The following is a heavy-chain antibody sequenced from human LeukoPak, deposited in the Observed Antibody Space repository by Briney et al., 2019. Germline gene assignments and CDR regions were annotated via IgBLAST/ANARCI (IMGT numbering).Heavy chain of an antibody. D-gene: IGHD6-19*01. Sequence: SETLSLTCTVSGGSISSYYCSWIRQPPGKGLEWIGYIYYSGSTNYNPSLKSRVTISVDTSKNQFSLKLSSVTAADTAVYYCARAVADAFDIWGQGTMVTVSS. V-gene: IGHV4-59*01. CDR2: IYYSGST. J-gene: IGHJ3*02. CDR1: GGSISSYY. CDR3: ARAVADAFDI.